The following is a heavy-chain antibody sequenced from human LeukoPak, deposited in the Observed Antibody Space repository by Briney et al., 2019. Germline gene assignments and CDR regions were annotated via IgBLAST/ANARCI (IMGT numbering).Heavy chain of an antibody. V-gene: IGHV3-30*02. J-gene: IGHJ5*02. Sequence: GGSLRLSCAASGFTFSNYGMHWVRQAPGKGLEWVAFIRYDGSNKSYADSVKGRFTISRDNSKNTLYLRMNSLRAEDTAVYYCARARKSGGITMIRGVKDRGWFDPWGQGTLVTVSS. CDR2: IRYDGSNK. CDR1: GFTFSNYG. D-gene: IGHD3-10*01. CDR3: ARARKSGGITMIRGVKDRGWFDP.